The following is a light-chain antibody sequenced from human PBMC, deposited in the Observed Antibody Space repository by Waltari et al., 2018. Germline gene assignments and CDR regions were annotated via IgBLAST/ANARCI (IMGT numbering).Light chain of an antibody. V-gene: IGKV4-1*01. CDR3: QQYYSTPLT. CDR2: WAS. Sequence: DIVMTQSPDSLAVSLGERATINCKSSQRVLYSSHNKDYLAWYQQKPGQPPKLLIYWASTRESGVPDRFSGSGSGTDFNLTISSLQAEDVAVYYCQQYYSTPLTFGGGTKVEIK. CDR1: QRVLYSSHNKDY. J-gene: IGKJ4*01.